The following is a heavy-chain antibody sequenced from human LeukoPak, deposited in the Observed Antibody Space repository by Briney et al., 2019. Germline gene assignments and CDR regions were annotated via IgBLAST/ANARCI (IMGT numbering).Heavy chain of an antibody. CDR3: ARHLYDYVWGSYRYPRAFDI. J-gene: IGHJ3*02. D-gene: IGHD3-16*02. V-gene: IGHV4-4*02. CDR2: IYHSGST. Sequence: PSGTLSLTCAVSGGSTSSSNWWSWVRQPPGKGLEWIGEIYHSGSTNYNPSLKSRVTISVDTSKNQFSLKLSSVTAADTAVYYCARHLYDYVWGSYRYPRAFDIWGQGTMVTVSS. CDR1: GGSTSSSNW.